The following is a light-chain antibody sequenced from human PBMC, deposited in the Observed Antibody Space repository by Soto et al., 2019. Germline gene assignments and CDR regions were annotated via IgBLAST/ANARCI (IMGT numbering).Light chain of an antibody. CDR3: QQYNSYSPT. CDR1: QSISSW. Sequence: DIQMTQSPSTLSASVGDRVTITCRASQSISSWLAWYQQKPGKAPKLLIYDASSLESGVPSRFSGSGSGTKFTLTISSLQPDDFATYDCQQYNSYSPTFGQGTKVDIK. V-gene: IGKV1-5*01. CDR2: DAS. J-gene: IGKJ1*01.